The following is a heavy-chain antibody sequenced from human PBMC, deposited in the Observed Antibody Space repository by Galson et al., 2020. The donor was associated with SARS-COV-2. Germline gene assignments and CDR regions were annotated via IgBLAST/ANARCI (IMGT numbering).Heavy chain of an antibody. Sequence: SQTLSLTCTVSGDSINRHYWNWIRQPPGKGLEWIGHMFYTGNTNYNPSLKSRVTMSVDTSKNQFSLRLTSVTAADTAVYYCARHALTRSGPSGMDVWGQGTTVTISS. J-gene: IGHJ6*02. CDR1: GDSINRHY. D-gene: IGHD3-10*01. CDR3: ARHALTRSGPSGMDV. V-gene: IGHV4-59*08. CDR2: MFYTGNT.